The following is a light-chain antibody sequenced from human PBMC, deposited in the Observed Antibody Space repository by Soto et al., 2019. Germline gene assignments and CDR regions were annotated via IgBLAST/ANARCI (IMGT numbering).Light chain of an antibody. CDR3: CSYAGSYTFLYG. CDR2: DVS. V-gene: IGLV2-11*01. CDR1: SSDVGGYNY. Sequence: LTQPRSVSGSPGQSVTISCTGTSSDVGGYNYVSWYQQHPGKAPKLMIYDVSKRPSGVPDRFSGSKSGNTASLTISGLQAEDEADYYCCSYAGSYTFLYGFGTGTKVTVL. J-gene: IGLJ1*01.